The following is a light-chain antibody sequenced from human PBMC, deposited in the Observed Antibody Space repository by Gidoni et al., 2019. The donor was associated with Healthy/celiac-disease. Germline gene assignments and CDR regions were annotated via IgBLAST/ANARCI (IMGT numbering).Light chain of an antibody. CDR3: QQRSNWPPGLT. V-gene: IGKV3-11*01. CDR2: DAS. Sequence: IVLTSPPATLPLSPGERATLSCRASQSVSSYLAWYQQKPGQAPRLLIYDASNRATGSPARFSGSGSGTDFALTISSLEPEDFAVYYCQQRSNWPPGLTFGGGTKVEIK. CDR1: QSVSSY. J-gene: IGKJ4*01.